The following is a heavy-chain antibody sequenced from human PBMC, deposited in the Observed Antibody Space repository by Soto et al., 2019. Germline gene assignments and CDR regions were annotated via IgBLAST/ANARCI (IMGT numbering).Heavy chain of an antibody. V-gene: IGHV4-59*01. D-gene: IGHD2-21*01. CDR2: IYYSGST. Sequence: SXTLSLTCTFSGGSISSYYWSWIRQPPGRGLGWIGYIYYSGSTNYNPSLKSRVTISVDTSKNQFSLKLSSVTAADTAVYYCARYSLATFDYWGQGTLVTVSS. CDR1: GGSISSYY. J-gene: IGHJ4*02. CDR3: ARYSLATFDY.